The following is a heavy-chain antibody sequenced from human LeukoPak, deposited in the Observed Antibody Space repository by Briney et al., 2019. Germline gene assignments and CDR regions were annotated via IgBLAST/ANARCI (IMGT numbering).Heavy chain of an antibody. CDR1: GAPISSYS. Sequence: TSETLSLTCSVSGAPISSYSWSWIRQPPGKGLEWIGYIYYGGNTNYNPSLKSRVTISVDTSNNEVSLNLNSVTAADTAVYYCARFVGSGLDYWGQGTLLTVSS. D-gene: IGHD2-15*01. J-gene: IGHJ4*02. CDR3: ARFVGSGLDY. CDR2: IYYGGNT. V-gene: IGHV4-59*01.